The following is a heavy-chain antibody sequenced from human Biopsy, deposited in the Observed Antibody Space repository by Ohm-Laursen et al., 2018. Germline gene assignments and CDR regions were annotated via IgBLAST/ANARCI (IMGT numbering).Heavy chain of an antibody. J-gene: IGHJ4*02. CDR2: VSGYNGNT. D-gene: IGHD6-19*01. CDR1: GYAFDTDG. CDR3: AKGGLSSGPLDY. Sequence: ASVKVSCKTSGYAFDTDGITWVRQAPGQGLEWMGWVSGYNGNTNYAQKLQGRVTMTIDTSTSTVYMELRSLRSGDTAVYFCAKGGLSSGPLDYWGQGTLVTVSS. V-gene: IGHV1-18*01.